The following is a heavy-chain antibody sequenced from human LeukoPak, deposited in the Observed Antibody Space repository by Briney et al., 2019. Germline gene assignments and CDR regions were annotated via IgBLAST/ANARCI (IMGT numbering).Heavy chain of an antibody. CDR1: GYSFTTYW. J-gene: IGHJ3*02. CDR3: ARQVSSSLPHDAFDI. V-gene: IGHV5-51*01. Sequence: GESLKISCKGSGYSFTTYWIGWVRQMPGKGLEWMGIIYPGDSDTRYSPSFQGQVTISADKYISTAYLQWSSLKASDTAMYYCARQVSSSLPHDAFDIWGQGTMVTVSS. CDR2: IYPGDSDT. D-gene: IGHD6-13*01.